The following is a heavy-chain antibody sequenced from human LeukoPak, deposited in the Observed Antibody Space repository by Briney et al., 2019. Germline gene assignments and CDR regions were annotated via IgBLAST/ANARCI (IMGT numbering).Heavy chain of an antibody. D-gene: IGHD6-13*01. CDR1: GGSFSGYY. J-gene: IGHJ6*02. V-gene: IGHV4-34*01. CDR3: ARGVAVADGMDV. CDR2: INHSGST. Sequence: PSETLSLTCAVYGGSFSGYYWSWIRQPPGKGLEWIGEINHSGSTNYNPSLKSRVTISVDTSKNQFSLKLSSVTAADTAVYYCARGVAVADGMDVWGQGTTVTVSS.